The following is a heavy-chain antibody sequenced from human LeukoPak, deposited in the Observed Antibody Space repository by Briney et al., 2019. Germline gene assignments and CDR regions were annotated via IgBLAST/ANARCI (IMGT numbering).Heavy chain of an antibody. CDR2: ISGGGGST. J-gene: IGHJ4*02. Sequence: GGPLRLSCTASGFTFSSYAKRWVRQAPGKGLEWVSAISGGGGSTYYADAVQGRFTISRDNSKNTLYLEMNSLSPDDTAVYYCARGVEPLAANTLAYWGQGTLVTVSS. V-gene: IGHV3-23*01. D-gene: IGHD1-14*01. CDR3: ARGVEPLAANTLAY. CDR1: GFTFSSYA.